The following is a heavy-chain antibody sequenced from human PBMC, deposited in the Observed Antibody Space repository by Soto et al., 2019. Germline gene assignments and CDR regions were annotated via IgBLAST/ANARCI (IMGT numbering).Heavy chain of an antibody. J-gene: IGHJ2*01. CDR2: ITPMFGIG. CDR1: GGTFNRYA. CDR3: AQTLGSAVAGPGRFDL. V-gene: IGHV1-69*12. Sequence: QVQLVQSGAEVKKPGSSVKVSCKASGGTFNRYAISWLRQAPGQGPEWMGGITPMFGIGNYAQKFQGRVTIPADESTTTVHRELRRLTCEDTAVYYCAQTLGSAVAGPGRFDLWGRGTRVIVSS. D-gene: IGHD6-19*01.